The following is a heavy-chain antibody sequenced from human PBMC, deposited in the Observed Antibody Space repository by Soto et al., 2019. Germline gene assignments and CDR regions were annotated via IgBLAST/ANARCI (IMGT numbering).Heavy chain of an antibody. CDR2: IYYSGST. Sequence: SENLSLTCTVSGGSISSYYWSWIRQPPGKGLEWIGYIYYSGSTNYNPSLKSRVTISVDTPKNQFSLKLSSVTAADTAVYYCARNPPGDDFWSGYSAGYFDYWGQGTLVTVSS. CDR3: ARNPPGDDFWSGYSAGYFDY. J-gene: IGHJ4*02. CDR1: GGSISSYY. D-gene: IGHD3-3*01. V-gene: IGHV4-59*08.